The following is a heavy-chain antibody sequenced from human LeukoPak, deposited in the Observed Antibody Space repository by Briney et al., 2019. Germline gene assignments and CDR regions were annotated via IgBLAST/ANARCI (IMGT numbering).Heavy chain of an antibody. CDR3: AKQDIRSSAWYD. J-gene: IGHJ4*02. Sequence: GGSLRLSCAASGFTFSSYTMNWVRQAPGKGLEWVSSISSTSSNIYYADSVKGRFTISRDNAKNSLYLQMNSLRAEDTAVYYCAKQDIRSSAWYDWGQGTLVTVSS. D-gene: IGHD6-19*01. V-gene: IGHV3-21*04. CDR2: ISSTSSNI. CDR1: GFTFSSYT.